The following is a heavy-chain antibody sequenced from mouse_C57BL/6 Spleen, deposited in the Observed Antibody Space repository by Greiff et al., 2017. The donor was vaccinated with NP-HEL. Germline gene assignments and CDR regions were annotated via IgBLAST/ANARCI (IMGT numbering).Heavy chain of an antibody. J-gene: IGHJ4*01. D-gene: IGHD2-10*02. CDR2: IYPRDGST. CDR1: GYTFTSYD. CDR3: AREGYGNSFYAMDY. V-gene: IGHV1-85*01. Sequence: VKLQESGPELVKPGASVKLSCKASGYTFTSYDINWVKQRPGQGLEWIGWIYPRDGSTKYNEKFKGKATLTVDTSSSTAYMELHSLTSEDSAVYFCAREGYGNSFYAMDYWGQGTSVTVSS.